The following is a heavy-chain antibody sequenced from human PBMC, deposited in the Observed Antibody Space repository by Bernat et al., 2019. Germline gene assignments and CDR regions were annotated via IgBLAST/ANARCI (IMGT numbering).Heavy chain of an antibody. CDR1: GFTFSSYG. CDR2: IWYDGSNK. V-gene: IGHV3-33*01. D-gene: IGHD6-13*01. CDR3: AREGQQLVNYYLDY. Sequence: QVQLVESGGGVVQPGRSLRLSCAASGFTFSSYGMHWVRQAPGKGLEWVAVIWYDGSNKYYADSVKGRFTISRDNSKNTLYLQMNSLRAEDTAVYYCAREGQQLVNYYLDYWGQGTLVTVSS. J-gene: IGHJ4*02.